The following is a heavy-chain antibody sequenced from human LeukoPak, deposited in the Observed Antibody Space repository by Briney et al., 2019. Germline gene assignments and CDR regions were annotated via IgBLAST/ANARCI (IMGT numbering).Heavy chain of an antibody. J-gene: IGHJ4*02. Sequence: SGPALVKPTQTLTLTCTFSGFSLSTSGMCVSWIRQPPGKGLEWLARIAWDDDKYYSTSLKTRLTISKDSSKNQVVLTMTNMDPVDTATYYCARIHYRAYYCDYWGEGTLVSVSS. V-gene: IGHV2-70*11. CDR2: IAWDDDK. D-gene: IGHD3-10*01. CDR3: ARIHYRAYYCDY. CDR1: GFSLSTSGMC.